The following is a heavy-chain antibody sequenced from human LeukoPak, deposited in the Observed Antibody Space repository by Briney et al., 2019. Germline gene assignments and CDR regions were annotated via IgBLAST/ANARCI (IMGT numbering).Heavy chain of an antibody. CDR3: ARGLGSSERGYYYYYYYMDV. V-gene: IGHV1-18*01. D-gene: IGHD1-26*01. CDR2: ISAYNGNT. J-gene: IGHJ6*03. Sequence: ASVKVSCKASGYTFTSYGISWVRQAPGQGLEWMGWISAYNGNTNYAQKLQGRVTMTTDTSTSTAYMELRSLRSDDTAVYYCARGLGSSERGYYYYYYYMDVWGKGTTVTVSS. CDR1: GYTFTSYG.